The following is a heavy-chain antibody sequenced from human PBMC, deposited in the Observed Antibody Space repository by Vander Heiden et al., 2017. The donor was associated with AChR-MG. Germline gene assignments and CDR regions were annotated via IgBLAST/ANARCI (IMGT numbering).Heavy chain of an antibody. J-gene: IGHJ4*02. CDR3: ARSMIVVVGDIDY. D-gene: IGHD3-22*01. V-gene: IGHV3-21*01. CDR1: GFTFSSDG. CDR2: ISSSSSYI. Sequence: EVQLVESGGGLVKPGGSLRLSCAASGFTFSSDGRNWVRQAPGKGREWVSSISSSSSYIYYADSVKGRFTISRDNAKNSLYLQMNSLRAEDTAVYYCARSMIVVVGDIDYWGQGTLVTVSS.